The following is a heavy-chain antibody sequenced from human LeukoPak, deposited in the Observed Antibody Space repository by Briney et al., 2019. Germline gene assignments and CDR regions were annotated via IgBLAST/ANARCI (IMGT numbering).Heavy chain of an antibody. J-gene: IGHJ4*02. CDR3: ATDRGWRTSGYYLYYFEY. V-gene: IGHV3-7*01. Sequence: GGSLRLSCAASGFIFTNYFMSWVRQAPGKGLEWVASIKHDGSEKYYVDSVRGRFTISRDNTKNSLYLQMSSLRAGDTAVYYCATDRGWRTSGYYLYYFEYWGQGTLVTFSS. CDR2: IKHDGSEK. D-gene: IGHD3-3*01. CDR1: GFIFTNYF.